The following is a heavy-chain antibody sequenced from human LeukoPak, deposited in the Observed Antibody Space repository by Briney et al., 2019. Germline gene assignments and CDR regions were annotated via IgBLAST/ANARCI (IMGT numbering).Heavy chain of an antibody. CDR3: ARYYYGSGTGDYFDY. CDR1: GFTFSSYR. D-gene: IGHD3-10*01. J-gene: IGHJ4*02. V-gene: IGHV3-21*01. Sequence: GGSLRLSCAASGFTFSSYRMNWVRQAPGKGLEWVSSISGSGTYIYYADSVKGRFTISRDNAQNSLYLQMNSLRADDTAVYYCARYYYGSGTGDYFDYWGQGTLVTVSS. CDR2: ISGSGTYI.